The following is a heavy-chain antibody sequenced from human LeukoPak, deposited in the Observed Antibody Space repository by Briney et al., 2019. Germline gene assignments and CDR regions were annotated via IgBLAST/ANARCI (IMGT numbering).Heavy chain of an antibody. CDR3: ARGWELLAGHDSYDY. Sequence: WASVKVSCKASGYTFSSYAFSWVRQAPGQGLEWMGWINPYNGNTNYAQKLQGRVTMTTDTSTNTAYMELRSLRSDDTAVYYCARGWELLAGHDSYDYWGQGTLVTVSS. CDR1: GYTFSSYA. J-gene: IGHJ4*02. CDR2: INPYNGNT. D-gene: IGHD1-26*01. V-gene: IGHV1-18*01.